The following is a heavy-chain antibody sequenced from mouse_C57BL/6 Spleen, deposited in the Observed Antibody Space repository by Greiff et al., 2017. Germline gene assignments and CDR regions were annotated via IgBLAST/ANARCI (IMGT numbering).Heavy chain of an antibody. CDR3: TRKRSLLHWYFDV. CDR2: IRNKANNHAT. Sequence: EVKLVESGGGLVQPGGSMKLSCAASGFTFSDAWMDWVRQSPEKGLEWVAEIRNKANNHATYYAESVKGRFTISRDDSKSSVYLQMNSLRAEDTGIYYCTRKRSLLHWYFDVWGTGTTVTVSS. J-gene: IGHJ1*03. CDR1: GFTFSDAW. D-gene: IGHD2-10*01. V-gene: IGHV6-6*01.